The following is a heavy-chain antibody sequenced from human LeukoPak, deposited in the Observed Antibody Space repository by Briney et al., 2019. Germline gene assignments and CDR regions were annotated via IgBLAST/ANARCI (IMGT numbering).Heavy chain of an antibody. D-gene: IGHD5-18*01. V-gene: IGHV3-11*01. J-gene: IGHJ4*02. Sequence: GGSLRLSCAASGFTFSDYYMSWIRQAPGKGLEWVSYIGSSGSTKYYTDSVKGRFTISRDNAKNSLYLQMNSLRAEDTAVYYCARDRSSGYHFFDYWGQGTLVTVSS. CDR2: IGSSGSTK. CDR1: GFTFSDYY. CDR3: ARDRSSGYHFFDY.